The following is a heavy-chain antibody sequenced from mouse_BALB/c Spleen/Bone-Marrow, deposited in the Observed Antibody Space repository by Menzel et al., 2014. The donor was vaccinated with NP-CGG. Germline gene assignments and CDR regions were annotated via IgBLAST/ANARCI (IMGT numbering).Heavy chain of an antibody. CDR3: ARGDYGNWNYAMDY. D-gene: IGHD2-1*01. V-gene: IGHV1-67*01. Sequence: VQLHQSGPELVRPGVSVKISCKGSGYTFTDXAXHWVKQSHAXSLEWIXVISXXXGNTNYNQKFKGKATMTVDKSSSTAYMELARLTSEDSAIYYCARGDYGNWNYAMDYWGQGTSVTVSS. CDR2: ISXXXGNT. J-gene: IGHJ4*01. CDR1: GYTFTDXA.